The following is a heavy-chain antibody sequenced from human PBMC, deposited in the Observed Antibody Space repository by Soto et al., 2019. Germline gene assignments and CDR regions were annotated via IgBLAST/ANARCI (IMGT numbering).Heavy chain of an antibody. V-gene: IGHV3-74*01. CDR1: GFTFSSHW. Sequence: EVQLVESGGGLVQPGGSLRLSCAASGFTFSSHWLHWVRQAPGKGLVWVSRINSDGSSTNYADSVKGQFTISRDNAKNTVYLQVNSLRVEDTAVYYCARGGSGTYLLDYWGPGTLVTVSS. CDR3: ARGGSGTYLLDY. CDR2: INSDGSST. D-gene: IGHD3-10*01. J-gene: IGHJ4*02.